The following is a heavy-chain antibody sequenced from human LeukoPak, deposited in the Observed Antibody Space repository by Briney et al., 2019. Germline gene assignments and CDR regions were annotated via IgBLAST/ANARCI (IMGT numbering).Heavy chain of an antibody. D-gene: IGHD6-6*01. CDR2: ISSSSSYI. J-gene: IGHJ5*02. CDR1: GFTFSSYS. V-gene: IGHV3-21*01. CDR3: ARGSSNIASRDNCFDP. Sequence: PGGSLRLSCAASGFTFSSYSMNWVRQAPGKGLEWVSSISSSSSYIDYADSVKGRLTISRDNAKKSLYLQMNSLRAEDTAVYYCARGSSNIASRDNCFDPWGQGTLVTVSS.